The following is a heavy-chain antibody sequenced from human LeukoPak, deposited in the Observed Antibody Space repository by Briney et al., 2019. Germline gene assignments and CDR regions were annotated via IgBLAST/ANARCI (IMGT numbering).Heavy chain of an antibody. V-gene: IGHV3-74*01. CDR3: TRAGSSWANDY. Sequence: GGSLRLSCVASGFTFSSSWMYWVRQAPGKGLVWASRISSDGSDTTYADSVKGRFTISRDNAKNILYLQMNSLRVEDTAVYYCTRAGSSWANDYWGQGTLATVSS. J-gene: IGHJ4*02. CDR2: ISSDGSDT. D-gene: IGHD6-13*01. CDR1: GFTFSSSW.